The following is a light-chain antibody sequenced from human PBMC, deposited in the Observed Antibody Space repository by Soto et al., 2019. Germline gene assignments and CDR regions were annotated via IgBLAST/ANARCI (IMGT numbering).Light chain of an antibody. Sequence: EVVMTQSPATLSVSPGEGATLSCRASQSVTSNYLAWYQQKPGKAPRLLIHGISNRATGVPDRFSGSGSGTDFTLTISNLEPEDFAVYYCQQRSNWPQTFGQGTKV. V-gene: IGKV3-11*01. CDR1: QSVTSNY. CDR3: QQRSNWPQT. J-gene: IGKJ1*01. CDR2: GIS.